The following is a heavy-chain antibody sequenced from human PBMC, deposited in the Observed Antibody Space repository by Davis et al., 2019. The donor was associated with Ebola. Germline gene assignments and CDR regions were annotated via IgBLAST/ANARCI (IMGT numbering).Heavy chain of an antibody. J-gene: IGHJ4*02. CDR1: GFTFSSYW. CDR3: AKVSSSGWYYFDY. Sequence: GESLKISCAASGFTFSSYWMHWVRQAPGKGLEWVSAISGSGGSTYYADSVKGRFTISRDNSKNTLYLQMNSLRAEDTAVYYCAKVSSSGWYYFDYWGQGTLVTVYS. V-gene: IGHV3-23*01. CDR2: ISGSGGST. D-gene: IGHD6-19*01.